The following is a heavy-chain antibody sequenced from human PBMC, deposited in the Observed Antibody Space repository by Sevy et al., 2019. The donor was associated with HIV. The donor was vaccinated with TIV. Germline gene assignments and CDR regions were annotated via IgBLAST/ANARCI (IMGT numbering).Heavy chain of an antibody. CDR2: INSDGSST. CDR1: GFTFSSYW. V-gene: IGHV3-74*01. Sequence: GGSLRLSCAASGFTFSSYWMHWVRQAPGKGLVWVSRINSDGSSTSYADSVKGRFTISRDNSKNTLYLQMNSLRAEDTAVYYCARAEVAGSKWELYFDYWGQGTLVTVSS. J-gene: IGHJ4*02. D-gene: IGHD1-26*01. CDR3: ARAEVAGSKWELYFDY.